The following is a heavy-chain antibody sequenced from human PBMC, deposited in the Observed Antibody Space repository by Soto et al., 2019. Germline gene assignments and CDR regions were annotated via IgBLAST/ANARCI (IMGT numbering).Heavy chain of an antibody. J-gene: IGHJ4*02. V-gene: IGHV4-61*01. CDR3: AREVRDGYSRVGRFFFDY. CDR2: VSYRGIT. CDR1: GGSVSSGSYY. D-gene: IGHD4-4*01. Sequence: SETLSLTCSVSGGSVSSGSYYWSWIRQPPGKGLEWIGQVSYRGITNYNPSLKSRVTISVDTSKNQLSLNLNSVTAADTAVYYCAREVRDGYSRVGRFFFDYWGQGTLVTVSS.